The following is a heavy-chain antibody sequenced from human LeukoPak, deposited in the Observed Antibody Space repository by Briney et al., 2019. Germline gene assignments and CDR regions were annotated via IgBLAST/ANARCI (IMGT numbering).Heavy chain of an antibody. CDR3: ASLGYCSSTSCYTDY. D-gene: IGHD2-2*02. V-gene: IGHV4-59*04. CDR1: GGSISSYY. Sequence: SETLSLTCTVSGGSISSYYWSWIRQPPGKGLEWIGYIYHSGSTYYNPSLKSRVTISVDRSKNQFSLKLSSVTAADTAVYYCASLGYCSSTSCYTDYWGQGTLVTVSS. CDR2: IYHSGST. J-gene: IGHJ4*02.